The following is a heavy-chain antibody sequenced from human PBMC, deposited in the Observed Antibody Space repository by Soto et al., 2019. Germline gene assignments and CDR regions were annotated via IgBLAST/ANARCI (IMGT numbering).Heavy chain of an antibody. V-gene: IGHV4-31*03. J-gene: IGHJ6*02. CDR1: GGSISSGGYY. Sequence: QVRLQESGPGLVKPSQTLSLTCTVSGGSISSGGYYWSWFRQHPGKGLEWIGYIYYSGSTYYNPSLKSRVTISVDTSKNQFSLKLSSVTAADTAVYYWARWGMGPYGMDVWGQGTTVTVSS. D-gene: IGHD2-8*01. CDR2: IYYSGST. CDR3: ARWGMGPYGMDV.